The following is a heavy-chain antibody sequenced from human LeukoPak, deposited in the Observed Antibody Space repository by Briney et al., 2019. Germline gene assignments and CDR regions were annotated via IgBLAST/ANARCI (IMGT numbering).Heavy chain of an antibody. CDR2: IWYDGSNK. D-gene: IGHD1-26*01. V-gene: IGHV3-33*06. Sequence: GGSLRLSCAASGFTFSSYGMHWVRQAPGKGLEWVAVIWYDGSNKYYADSVKGRFTISRDNSKNTLYLQMNSPRAEDTAVYYCAKDRKYSGSLNWFDPWGQGTLVTVSA. CDR1: GFTFSSYG. CDR3: AKDRKYSGSLNWFDP. J-gene: IGHJ5*02.